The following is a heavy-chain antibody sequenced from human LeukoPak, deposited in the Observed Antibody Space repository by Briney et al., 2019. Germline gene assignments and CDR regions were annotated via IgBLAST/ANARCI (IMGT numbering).Heavy chain of an antibody. CDR1: GFSLRTSGVG. Sequence: SGPTLVNPTQTLTLTCTVSGFSLRTSGVGVGWIRQPPGKALEWLALIYWDDDKRYSPSLTGRLTITKDTSKNQVVLTMTNMDPVDTATYYCAHRDLPRNYFDYWGQGTLVTVSS. J-gene: IGHJ4*02. V-gene: IGHV2-5*02. CDR2: IYWDDDK. D-gene: IGHD1-26*01. CDR3: AHRDLPRNYFDY.